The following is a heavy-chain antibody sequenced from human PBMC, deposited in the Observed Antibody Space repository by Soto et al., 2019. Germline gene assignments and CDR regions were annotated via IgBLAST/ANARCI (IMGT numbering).Heavy chain of an antibody. V-gene: IGHV3-23*01. Sequence: GALRLSCAASGFTFSSYAMSWVRQAPGEGLEWVSAISGSGGSTYYADSVKGRFTISRDNSKNTLYLQMNSLRAEDTAVYYCAKDDNYYYDSSGLFPLDYWGQGTLVTVSS. CDR2: ISGSGGST. CDR3: AKDDNYYYDSSGLFPLDY. J-gene: IGHJ4*02. D-gene: IGHD3-22*01. CDR1: GFTFSSYA.